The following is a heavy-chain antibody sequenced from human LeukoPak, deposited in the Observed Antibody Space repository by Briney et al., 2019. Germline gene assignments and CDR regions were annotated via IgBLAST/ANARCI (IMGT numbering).Heavy chain of an antibody. D-gene: IGHD3-3*01. Sequence: NPSETLSLTCSVSGDSISSARYYWSWIRQPAGKGLEWIGRIYTSGSTDYNPSLKSRVTISVDTSKNQFSLKLSSVTAADTAVYYCARGATIFGGMDVWGKGTTVTVSS. CDR3: ARGATIFGGMDV. CDR2: IYTSGST. J-gene: IGHJ6*04. V-gene: IGHV4-61*02. CDR1: GDSISSARYY.